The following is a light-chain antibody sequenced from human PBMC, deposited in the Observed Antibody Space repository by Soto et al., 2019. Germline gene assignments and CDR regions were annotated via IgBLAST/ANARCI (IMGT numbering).Light chain of an antibody. Sequence: EIVLTQSPGTLSLSPGERATLSFRASQSVSNSLAWYQQKTGQAPRLLISGASSRATGIPDRFSGSGSETDFNLTISRLEAEDFALYYCQQYGSSPITFGQGTRLE. CDR1: QSVSNS. V-gene: IGKV3-20*01. CDR2: GAS. CDR3: QQYGSSPIT. J-gene: IGKJ5*01.